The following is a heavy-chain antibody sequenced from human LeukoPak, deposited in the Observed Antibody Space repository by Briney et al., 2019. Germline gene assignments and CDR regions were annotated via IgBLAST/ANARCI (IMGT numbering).Heavy chain of an antibody. D-gene: IGHD2-8*01. CDR3: AKDTSIGRYCTNGVCSPFDY. J-gene: IGHJ4*02. CDR2: ISDTGATT. Sequence: PGGSLRLSCAGSGFTFSSYAMSWVRQAPGKGLEWVSAISDTGATTYDADSVKGRFTISRDNSRSTLNLQMNSLRAEDTALYYCAKDTSIGRYCTNGVCSPFDYWGQGTLVTVSS. CDR1: GFTFSSYA. V-gene: IGHV3-23*01.